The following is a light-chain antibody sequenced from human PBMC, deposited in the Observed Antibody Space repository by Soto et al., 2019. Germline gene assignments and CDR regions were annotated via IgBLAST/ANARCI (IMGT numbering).Light chain of an antibody. CDR3: CSYARSSTYV. CDR1: SGDVGSYNI. CDR2: EGS. J-gene: IGLJ1*01. Sequence: QSALTQPASVSGSPGQSITISCTGTSGDVGSYNIVSWYQHHPGKAPKLMIYEGSKRPSGVSNRFSGSKSGSTASLTISGLQAEDEADYYCCSYARSSTYVFGPGTKLTVL. V-gene: IGLV2-23*01.